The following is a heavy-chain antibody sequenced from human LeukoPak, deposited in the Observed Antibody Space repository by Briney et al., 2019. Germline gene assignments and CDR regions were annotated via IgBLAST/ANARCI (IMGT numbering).Heavy chain of an antibody. CDR2: INTYNGNT. CDR3: ARDKLSGNHDFDY. D-gene: IGHD1-14*01. J-gene: IGHJ4*02. CDR1: GYTFISYG. V-gene: IGHV1-18*01. Sequence: ASVKVSCKASGYTFISYGVSWVRQAPGQGLEWMGWINTYNGNTDYAQKFQGRVTMTTDTSSSTAYMELRSLRSDDTAVYYCARDKLSGNHDFDYWGQGTLVTVSS.